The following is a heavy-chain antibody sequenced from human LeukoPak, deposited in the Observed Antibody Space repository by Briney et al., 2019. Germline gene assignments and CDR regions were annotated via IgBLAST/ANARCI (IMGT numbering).Heavy chain of an antibody. D-gene: IGHD6-19*01. CDR2: MYYRWST. CDR1: SRSFRRYH. J-gene: IGHJ5*02. CDR3: ARDSSSGWYRRVDNWFDP. Sequence: ETLSLPCAVWSRSFRRYHGSGIRHPTGKALEWLGYMYYRWSTNYNRSLKGRVTNSVDPSQDHVSLKHKPLTAPDPARYYLARDSSSGWYRRVDNWFDPWGQGTLLTVSS. V-gene: IGHV4-59*12.